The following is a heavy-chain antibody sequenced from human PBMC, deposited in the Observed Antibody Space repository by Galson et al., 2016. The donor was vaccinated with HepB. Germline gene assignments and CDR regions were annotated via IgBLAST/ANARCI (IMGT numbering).Heavy chain of an antibody. CDR1: GFSFSSYA. J-gene: IGHJ6*02. CDR2: ITYDGGRK. CDR3: ARVMYDLRDYYHYYGMDV. V-gene: IGHV3-30*04. D-gene: IGHD3-3*01. Sequence: SLRLSCAASGFSFSSYAVHWVRQAPGKGLEWVAVITYDGGRKDYADSVKGRFTISRDNSKSTLNLQMNSLRPEDSAVYYCARVMYDLRDYYHYYGMDVWGQGTTVTVSS.